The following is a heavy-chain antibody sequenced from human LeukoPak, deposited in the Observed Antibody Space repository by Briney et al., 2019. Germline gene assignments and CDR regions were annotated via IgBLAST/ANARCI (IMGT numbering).Heavy chain of an antibody. D-gene: IGHD3-16*02. CDR2: INPNSGGT. CDR3: AREYYDYVWGSYRRPDYFDY. J-gene: IGHJ4*02. Sequence: GATVKVSCKASGYTFTGYYMHWVRQAPGQGLEWMGRINPNSGGTNYAQKFQGRVTMTRDTSISTAYMELSRLRSDDTAVYYCAREYYDYVWGSYRRPDYFDYWGQGTLVTVSS. V-gene: IGHV1-2*06. CDR1: GYTFTGYY.